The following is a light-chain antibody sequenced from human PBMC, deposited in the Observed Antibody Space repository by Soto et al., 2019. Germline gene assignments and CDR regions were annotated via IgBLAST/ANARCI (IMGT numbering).Light chain of an antibody. CDR1: QTVIGY. CDR2: GAS. V-gene: IGKV1-39*01. J-gene: IGKJ4*01. Sequence: DIQMTQSPSSLSASVGDRVTITCRASQTVIGYLNWYQQTPGEPPNLLVYGASTLQSGVPSRFSGSGSGTDFTLTISSLQPEDFATYYCQQSYSTPLTFGGGTKVEI. CDR3: QQSYSTPLT.